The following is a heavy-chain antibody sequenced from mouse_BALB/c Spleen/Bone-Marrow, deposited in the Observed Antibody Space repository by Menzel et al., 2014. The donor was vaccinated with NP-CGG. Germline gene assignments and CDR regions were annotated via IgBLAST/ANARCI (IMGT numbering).Heavy chain of an antibody. CDR2: IYPGNSDT. J-gene: IGHJ2*01. CDR1: GYTFSNYW. V-gene: IGHV1-5*01. Sequence: VQLKQSGTVLARPGAAVKMSCKASGYTFSNYWMHWVKQRPGQGLEWIGTIYPGNSDTTYNQKFKGKAKLTAVTSTSTAYMERSSLTNEDSAVYYCTTRARSDFDYWGQGTTLTVSS. CDR3: TTRARSDFDY.